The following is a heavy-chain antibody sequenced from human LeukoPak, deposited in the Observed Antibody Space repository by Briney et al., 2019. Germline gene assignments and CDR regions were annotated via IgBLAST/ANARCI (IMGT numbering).Heavy chain of an antibody. J-gene: IGHJ5*02. CDR2: MCYSGST. CDR3: ARRVVESAVITERNWFDP. D-gene: IGHD4-11*01. CDR1: GDSISSYC. V-gene: IGHV4-59*08. Sequence: SVTLSLTCTVAGDSISSYCWSWVRQPPGKGLEWIGSMCYSGSTNYNPSLKSRVTISIDTSKNQFSLKLSSVTAADTAVYYCARRVVESAVITERNWFDPWGQGTLVTVSS.